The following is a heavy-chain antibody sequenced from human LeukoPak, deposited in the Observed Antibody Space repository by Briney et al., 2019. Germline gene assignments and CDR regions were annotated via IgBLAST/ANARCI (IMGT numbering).Heavy chain of an antibody. CDR3: ARWGGADDSSGYYVGYSDY. Sequence: PGGSLRLSCAASGFTFSSYGMHWVRQAPGKGLEWVAFIRYDGSNKYYADSVKGRFPISRDNSKNTLYLQMNSLRAEDTAGYYCARWGGADDSSGYYVGYSDYWGQGTLVTVSS. CDR2: IRYDGSNK. V-gene: IGHV3-30*02. J-gene: IGHJ4*02. CDR1: GFTFSSYG. D-gene: IGHD3-22*01.